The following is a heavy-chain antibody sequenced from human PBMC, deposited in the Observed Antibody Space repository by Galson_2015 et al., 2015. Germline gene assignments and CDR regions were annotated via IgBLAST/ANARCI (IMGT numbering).Heavy chain of an antibody. CDR3: ARDSKSRIFGVDYYYYYYYMDV. V-gene: IGHV1-69*06. CDR1: GGTFSSYA. Sequence: SVKVSCKASGGTFSSYAISWVRQAPGQGLEWMGGIIPVFGTANYAQKFRGRVTITADKSTTTAYMELSGLRSGDTAVYYCARDSKSRIFGVDYYYYYYYMDVWGKGTTVTVSS. J-gene: IGHJ6*03. D-gene: IGHD3-3*02. CDR2: IIPVFGTA.